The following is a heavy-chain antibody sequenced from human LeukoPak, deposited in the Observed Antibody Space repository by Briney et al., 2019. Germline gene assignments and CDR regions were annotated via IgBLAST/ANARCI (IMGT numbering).Heavy chain of an antibody. J-gene: IGHJ4*02. Sequence: GGSLRLSCSASGFTFDDYAVSWFRQAPGKGLEWVGFIRSKAFGGTPEYAASVRGRFTISRDDSKSIAYLQMNSLKTEDTAVYYCTRNTVTVRFDYWSQGTLVTVSS. CDR2: IRSKAFGGTP. CDR3: TRNTVTVRFDY. D-gene: IGHD4-17*01. V-gene: IGHV3-49*03. CDR1: GFTFDDYA.